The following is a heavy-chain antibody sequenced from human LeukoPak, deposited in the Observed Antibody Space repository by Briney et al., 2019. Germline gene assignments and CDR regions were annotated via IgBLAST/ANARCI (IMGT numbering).Heavy chain of an antibody. CDR3: ARAITMVRGVIWGGYYFDY. CDR1: GFTFSSYS. J-gene: IGHJ4*02. D-gene: IGHD3-10*01. CDR2: ITSSSSAI. Sequence: PGGSLRLSCAASGFTFSSYSMNWVRQAPGKGLEWVAHITSSSSAIYYADSVKGRFTISRDNAKNSLYLQMNSLRAEDTAVYYCARAITMVRGVIWGGYYFDYWGQGTLVTVSS. V-gene: IGHV3-48*01.